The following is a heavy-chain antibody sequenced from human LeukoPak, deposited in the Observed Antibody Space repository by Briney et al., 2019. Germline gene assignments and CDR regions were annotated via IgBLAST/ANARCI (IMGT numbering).Heavy chain of an antibody. CDR1: GVTLSSDW. V-gene: IGHV3-74*01. D-gene: IGHD5-18*01. Sequence: PGGSLRLSCAASGVTLSSDWMHWVRQAPGKGLVWGSRINSGRTSTNYGDSVKRRFTISRDNAKNTLYLQMNSLRAEATAVYYCARGGGYRYEGFDHWGQGTLVTVSS. J-gene: IGHJ4*02. CDR3: ARGGGYRYEGFDH. CDR2: INSGRTST.